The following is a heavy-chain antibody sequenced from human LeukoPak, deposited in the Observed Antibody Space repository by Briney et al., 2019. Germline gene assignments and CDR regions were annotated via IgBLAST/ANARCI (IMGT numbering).Heavy chain of an antibody. CDR2: IYRRGSI. CDR1: GASISSSDSY. J-gene: IGHJ6*02. V-gene: IGHV4-39*01. CDR3: ARHVQDLGIKV. Sequence: SETLSLTCTVSGASISSSDSYWSWIRQPPGKGLEWIGSIYRRGSISYNPSLKSRVTVSEDMSKNHFSLRLSSVTAADTAVYYCARHVQDLGIKVWGQGTTVTVSS.